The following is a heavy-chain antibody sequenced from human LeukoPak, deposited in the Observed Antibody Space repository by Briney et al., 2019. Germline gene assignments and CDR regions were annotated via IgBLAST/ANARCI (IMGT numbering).Heavy chain of an antibody. CDR3: ARVSSGSYSYYYYYYMDV. CDR1: GYTFTSYG. V-gene: IGHV1-18*01. Sequence: ASVKVSSTASGYTFTSYGISWVRQAPGQGLEWIGWISAHNGNTNYAQKLQGRVTMTTDTSTSTAYMERRGLISDDTAVYYCARVSSGSYSYYYYYYMDVWGKGTTVTVSS. J-gene: IGHJ6*03. CDR2: ISAHNGNT. D-gene: IGHD1-26*01.